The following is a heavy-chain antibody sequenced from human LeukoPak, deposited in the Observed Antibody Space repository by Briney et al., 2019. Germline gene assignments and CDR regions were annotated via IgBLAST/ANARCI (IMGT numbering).Heavy chain of an antibody. CDR1: GGTFSSYA. CDR3: ARGSGSSTSGFDY. J-gene: IGHJ4*02. CDR2: IIPILGIA. D-gene: IGHD3-10*01. Sequence: SVKVSCKASGGTFSSYAISWVRQAPGQGLEWMGRIIPILGIANYAQKFQGRVTITADKSTSTAYMELSSLRSEDTAVYYCARGSGSSTSGFDYWGQGSLVTVCS. V-gene: IGHV1-69*04.